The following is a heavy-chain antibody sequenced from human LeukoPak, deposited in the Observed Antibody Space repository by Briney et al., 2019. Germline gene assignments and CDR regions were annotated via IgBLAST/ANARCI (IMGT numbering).Heavy chain of an antibody. D-gene: IGHD1-14*01. CDR3: NRGLN. Sequence: GGSLRLSCAASGFTFSNALMGWVRQAPGKGLEWVGRIKSKTNGGTTDYAAPVKGRFSISRDDSKDTLYLQMNSLKTGDTAVYYCNRGLNSGQGTLVTVSS. V-gene: IGHV3-15*01. CDR2: IKSKTNGGTT. J-gene: IGHJ4*02. CDR1: GFTFSNAL.